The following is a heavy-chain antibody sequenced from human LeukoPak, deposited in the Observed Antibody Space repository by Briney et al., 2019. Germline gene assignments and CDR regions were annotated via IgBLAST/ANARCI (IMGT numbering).Heavy chain of an antibody. J-gene: IGHJ4*02. CDR3: AREGLGELTLDY. D-gene: IGHD3-16*01. CDR2: INAGNGNT. Sequence: ASVKVSCKASGYTFTSYAIHWVRQAPGQRLEWMGWINAGNGNTKYSQKFQGRVTITRDTSASTAYMELSSLRSEDTAVYYCAREGLGELTLDYWGQGTLVTVSS. V-gene: IGHV1-3*01. CDR1: GYTFTSYA.